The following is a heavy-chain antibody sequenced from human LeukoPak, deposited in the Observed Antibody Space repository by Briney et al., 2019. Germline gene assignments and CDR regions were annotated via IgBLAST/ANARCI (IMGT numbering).Heavy chain of an antibody. CDR3: AKSEGRDGYNFGY. J-gene: IGHJ4*02. Sequence: PGGSLRLSCAASGFTFDDYAMHWVRQAPGKGLEWVSGISWNSGSIGYADSVKGRFTISRDNAKNSLYLQMNSLRAEDTALYYCAKSEGRDGYNFGYWGQGTLVTVSS. CDR2: ISWNSGSI. V-gene: IGHV3-9*01. D-gene: IGHD5-24*01. CDR1: GFTFDDYA.